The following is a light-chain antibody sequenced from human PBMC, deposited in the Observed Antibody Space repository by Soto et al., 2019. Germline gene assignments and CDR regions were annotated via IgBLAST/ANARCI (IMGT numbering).Light chain of an antibody. CDR1: QGIKNY. CDR2: DDY. CDR3: QQYASLPIT. V-gene: IGKV1-33*01. Sequence: DIQMTQSPSSLSASVGDRVSITCQAGQGIKNYLNWYQQKPGKAPKHLIYDDYHLDTEVPSRFTGSGSGIDLTFTITSLQSDDVATYYCQQYASLPITFGQGTRLEI. J-gene: IGKJ5*01.